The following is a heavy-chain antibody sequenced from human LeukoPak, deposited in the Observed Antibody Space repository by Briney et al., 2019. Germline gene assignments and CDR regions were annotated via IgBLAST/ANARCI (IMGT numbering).Heavy chain of an antibody. CDR2: ISSSSSYI. V-gene: IGHV3-21*01. Sequence: GGSLRLSCTASGFTFSSYWMNWVRQAPGKGLEWVSSISSSSSYIYYADSVKGRFTISRDNAKNSLYLQMNSLRAEDTAVYYCARDSYYYDILTGYYPDYFDYWGQGTLVTVSS. J-gene: IGHJ4*02. CDR3: ARDSYYYDILTGYYPDYFDY. CDR1: GFTFSSYW. D-gene: IGHD3-9*01.